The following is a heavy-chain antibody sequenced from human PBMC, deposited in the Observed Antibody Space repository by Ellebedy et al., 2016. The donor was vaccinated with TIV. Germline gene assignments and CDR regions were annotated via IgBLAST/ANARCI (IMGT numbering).Heavy chain of an antibody. CDR1: RYSFTSYW. J-gene: IGHJ6*02. Sequence: GESLKISCKGSRYSFTSYWIGWVRQMPGKGLEWMGTIYPGDSDTRYSPSFQGQVTISADKSISTAYLQWSSLKASDTAMNYCARLAAGLDYYYYGMDVWGQGTTVTVS. D-gene: IGHD6-19*01. CDR3: ARLAAGLDYYYYGMDV. CDR2: IYPGDSDT. V-gene: IGHV5-51*01.